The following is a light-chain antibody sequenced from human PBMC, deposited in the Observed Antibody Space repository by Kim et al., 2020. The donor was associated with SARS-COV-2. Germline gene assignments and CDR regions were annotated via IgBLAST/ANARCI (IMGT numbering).Light chain of an antibody. CDR1: NIGSKA. Sequence: SYELTQPLSVSMALGQTARITCGGSNIGSKAVHWYQQKPGQAPVMVISRNNNRPAGIPERVSGSNSGNTATLTISRAQVGDEADYYCQVWDSNTVVFGGG. V-gene: IGLV3-9*01. J-gene: IGLJ3*02. CDR2: RNN. CDR3: QVWDSNTVV.